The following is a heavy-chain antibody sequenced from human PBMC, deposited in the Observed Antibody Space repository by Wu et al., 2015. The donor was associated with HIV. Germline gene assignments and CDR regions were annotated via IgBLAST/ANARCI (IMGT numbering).Heavy chain of an antibody. CDR1: GYNFNGHF. Sequence: QVQLVQSGAEMMKPGASLKVSCQTSGYNFNGHFLHWVRQAPGQGLEWMARINPSSGVTDFAQKFQDRVTVTRDISTTTIYMELHRLRSDDTAVYYCARDGIISTGLFDWGQGTPVTVSS. CDR2: INPSSGVT. V-gene: IGHV1-2*02. CDR3: ARDGIISTGLFD. J-gene: IGHJ4*02. D-gene: IGHD3-9*01.